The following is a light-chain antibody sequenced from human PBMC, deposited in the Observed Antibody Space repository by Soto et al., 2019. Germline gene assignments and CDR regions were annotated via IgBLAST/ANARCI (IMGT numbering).Light chain of an antibody. V-gene: IGLV1-47*01. J-gene: IGLJ1*01. CDR1: TSNIGSNY. Sequence: QSVLTQPPSASGTPGQGVTISCSGSTSNIGSNYVYWYQQLPGTAPKLLIYRHNQRPSGVPDRFSGSKSGTSASLAISGLRSDDEADYFRATWDDSLNGFYVFGTGTKVTVL. CDR2: RHN. CDR3: ATWDDSLNGFYV.